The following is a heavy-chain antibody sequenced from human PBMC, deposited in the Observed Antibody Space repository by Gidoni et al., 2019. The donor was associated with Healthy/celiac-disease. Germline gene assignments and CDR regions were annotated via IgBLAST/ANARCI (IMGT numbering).Heavy chain of an antibody. V-gene: IGHV1-69*01. J-gene: IGHJ6*02. CDR1: GGTFSSYA. D-gene: IGHD2-2*02. CDR3: AAPGRYCSSTSCYNLPLYYGMDV. CDR2: IIPIFGTA. Sequence: QVQLVQSGAVVKKPGSSVKVSCKASGGTFSSYAISWVRQAPGQGLEWMGGIIPIFGTANYAQKFQGRVTITADESTSTAYMELSSLRSEDTAVYYCAAPGRYCSSTSCYNLPLYYGMDVWGQGTTVTVSS.